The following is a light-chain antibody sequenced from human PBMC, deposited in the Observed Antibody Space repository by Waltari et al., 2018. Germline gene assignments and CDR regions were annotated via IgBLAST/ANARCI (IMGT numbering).Light chain of an antibody. CDR3: AAWDDSLNGPV. Sequence: QSVLTQPPSASGTPGQWVTISCSGSSSHIGRNTVNWYQQLPGTAPKLLIYSNNQRPSGVPDRFSGSKSGTSASLAISGLQSEDEADYYCAAWDDSLNGPVFGGGTKLTVL. CDR1: SSHIGRNT. J-gene: IGLJ3*02. CDR2: SNN. V-gene: IGLV1-44*01.